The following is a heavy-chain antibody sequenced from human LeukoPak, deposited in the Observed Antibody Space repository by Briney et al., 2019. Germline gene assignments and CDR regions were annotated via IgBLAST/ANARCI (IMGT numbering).Heavy chain of an antibody. J-gene: IGHJ3*02. CDR1: GGSFSGYY. V-gene: IGHV4-34*01. CDR2: INHSGST. D-gene: IGHD6-19*01. Sequence: SETLSLTCAVYGGSFSGYYWSWIRQPPGKGLEWIGEINHSGSTNYNPSLKSRVTISVDTSKNQFSLKLSSVTAADTAVYYCARAGSIAVPLIWGQGTMVTASS. CDR3: ARAGSIAVPLI.